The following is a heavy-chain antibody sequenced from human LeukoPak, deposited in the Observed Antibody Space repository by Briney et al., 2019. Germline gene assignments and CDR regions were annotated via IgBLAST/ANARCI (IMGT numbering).Heavy chain of an antibody. V-gene: IGHV1-18*01. J-gene: IGHJ4*02. CDR1: GYTFTSYG. D-gene: IGHD3-22*01. Sequence: ASVKVSCKASGYTFTSYGISWVRQAPGQGLEWMGWISAYNGNTNYAQKLQGRVTMTTDTSTSTAYMELRSLRSDDTAVYYCARPFYYYDSSGYCAYGGKGTLVTVS. CDR3: ARPFYYYDSSGYCAY. CDR2: ISAYNGNT.